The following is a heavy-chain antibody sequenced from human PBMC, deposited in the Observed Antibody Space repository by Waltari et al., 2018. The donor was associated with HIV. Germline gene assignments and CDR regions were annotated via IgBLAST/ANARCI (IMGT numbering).Heavy chain of an antibody. Sequence: QVQLQESGPGLVKPSETLSLTCAVSGYSISSGYYWGWIGQPPGKGLEWIGSIYHSGSTYYNPSLKSRVTISVDTSKNQFSLKLSSVTAADTAVYYCAAKPPYYDILTGIFDYWGQGTLVTVSS. V-gene: IGHV4-38-2*01. J-gene: IGHJ4*02. CDR1: GYSISSGYY. CDR3: AAKPPYYDILTGIFDY. CDR2: IYHSGST. D-gene: IGHD3-9*01.